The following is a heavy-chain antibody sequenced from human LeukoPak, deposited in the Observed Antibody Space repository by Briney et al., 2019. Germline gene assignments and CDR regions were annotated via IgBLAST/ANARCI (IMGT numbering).Heavy chain of an antibody. CDR1: GFTFSSYA. V-gene: IGHV3-30-3*01. CDR2: ISYDGSNK. J-gene: IGHJ4*02. Sequence: PGRSLRLSCAASGFTFSSYAMHWVRQAPGKGLEWVAVISYDGSNKYYADSVKGRFTISRDNSKNTLYLQMNSLRAEDTAVYYCARDRSDYGDYVGPFDYWGQGTLVTVSS. CDR3: ARDRSDYGDYVGPFDY. D-gene: IGHD4-17*01.